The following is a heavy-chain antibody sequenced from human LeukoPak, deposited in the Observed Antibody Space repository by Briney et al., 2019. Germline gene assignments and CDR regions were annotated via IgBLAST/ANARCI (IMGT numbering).Heavy chain of an antibody. J-gene: IGHJ3*02. D-gene: IGHD2-2*01. CDR2: IIPIFGTA. V-gene: IGHV1-69*01. Sequence: EASVKVSCKASGGTFSSYAISWVRQAPGQGLEWMGGIIPIFGTANYAQKFQGRVTITADESTSTAYMELSSLRSEDTAVYYCARDCSSTSCRSAFDIWAKGQWSPSLQ. CDR3: ARDCSSTSCRSAFDI. CDR1: GGTFSSYA.